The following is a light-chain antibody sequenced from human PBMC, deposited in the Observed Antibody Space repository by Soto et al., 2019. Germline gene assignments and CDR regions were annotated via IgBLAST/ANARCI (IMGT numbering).Light chain of an antibody. CDR2: GAS. CDR1: QSVSSN. J-gene: IGKJ5*01. CDR3: QQYGSSPGIT. Sequence: IEMAQSASTLYVSPGESAHPSCQASQSVSSNLAWYQQKPGQAPRLLIYGASSRATGIPDRFSGSGSGTDFTLTISRLEPEDFAVYYCQQYGSSPGITFGQGTRLEIK. V-gene: IGKV3-20*01.